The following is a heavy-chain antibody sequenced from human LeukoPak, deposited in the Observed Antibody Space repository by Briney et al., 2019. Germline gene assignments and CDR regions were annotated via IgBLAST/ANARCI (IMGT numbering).Heavy chain of an antibody. V-gene: IGHV3-23*01. D-gene: IGHD3-22*01. J-gene: IGHJ4*01. CDR3: ARDKEYRGYSDH. Sequence: PGGSLRLSCAASGFTFSNYAMTWVRQAPGKGLEWVSSISGGGTPFYADSVRGRFTVSRDNSNNTLFLQMTSLRAEDTGIYYCARDKEYRGYSDHWGQGTLVTVSS. CDR1: GFTFSNYA. CDR2: ISGGGTP.